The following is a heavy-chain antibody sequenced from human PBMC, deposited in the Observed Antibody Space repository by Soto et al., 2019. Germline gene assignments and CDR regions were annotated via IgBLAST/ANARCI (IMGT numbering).Heavy chain of an antibody. CDR3: ARRIQLWADTFDY. V-gene: IGHV1-69*02. CDR2: IIPILGIA. J-gene: IGHJ4*02. CDR1: GGTFSSYT. Sequence: QVQLVQSGAEVKKPGSSVKVSCKASGGTFSSYTISWVRQAPGQGLEWMGRIIPILGIANYAQKFQGRVTITADQSTSTAYMELSSLRSEDTAVYYWARRIQLWADTFDYWGQGTLVTVSS. D-gene: IGHD5-18*01.